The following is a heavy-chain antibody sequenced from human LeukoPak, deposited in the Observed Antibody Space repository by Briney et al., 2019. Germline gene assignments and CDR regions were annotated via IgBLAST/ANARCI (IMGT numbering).Heavy chain of an antibody. D-gene: IGHD6-13*01. CDR3: ATQIPQYSSSPGGWFDP. CDR2: MNPNSGNT. Sequence: ASVTVSFKASGGTFSSYAISWVRQAPGQGLEWMGWMNPNSGNTGYAQKFQGRVTMTEDTSTDTAYMELSSLRSEDTAVYYCATQIPQYSSSPGGWFDPWGQGTLVTVSS. V-gene: IGHV1-8*02. J-gene: IGHJ5*02. CDR1: GGTFSSYA.